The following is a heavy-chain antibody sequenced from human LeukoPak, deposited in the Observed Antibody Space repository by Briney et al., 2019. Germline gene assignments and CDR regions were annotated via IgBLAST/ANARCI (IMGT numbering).Heavy chain of an antibody. CDR1: GGSFSGYY. Sequence: SETLSLTCAVYGGSFSGYYWSWIRQPPGKGLEWIGEINHSGSTNYNPSLKSRVTISVDTSKNQFSLQLSSVTAADTAVYYCARGQTMINAFDIWGQGTMVTVSS. J-gene: IGHJ3*02. V-gene: IGHV4-34*01. CDR2: INHSGST. CDR3: ARGQTMINAFDI. D-gene: IGHD3-16*01.